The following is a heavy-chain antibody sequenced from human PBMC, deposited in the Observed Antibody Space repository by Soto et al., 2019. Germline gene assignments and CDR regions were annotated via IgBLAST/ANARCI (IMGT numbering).Heavy chain of an antibody. V-gene: IGHV4-34*01. CDR2: INHSGST. J-gene: IGHJ4*02. CDR3: ARAVAAADY. CDR1: GGSFSGYY. D-gene: IGHD6-13*01. Sequence: QVQLQQWGAGLLKPSETLSLTCAVYGGSFSGYYWSWIRQPPGKGLEWIGEINHSGSTNYNPSLNSPVTISVDTSKSQFSLKLSSVTAADTAVYYCARAVAAADYWGQGTLVTVSS.